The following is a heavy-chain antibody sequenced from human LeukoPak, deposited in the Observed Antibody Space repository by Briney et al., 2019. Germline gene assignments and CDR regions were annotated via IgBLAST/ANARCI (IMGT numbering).Heavy chain of an antibody. J-gene: IGHJ4*02. CDR1: GYSISSGYY. Sequence: SETLSLTCTVSGYSISSGYYWGWIRQPPGKGLEWIGSIYHSGSTYYNPSLKSRVTISVDTSKNQFSLKLSSVTAADTAVYYCTRPSPPAAGTDGPHDYWGQGTLVTVSS. D-gene: IGHD6-13*01. CDR3: TRPSPPAAGTDGPHDY. CDR2: IYHSGST. V-gene: IGHV4-38-2*02.